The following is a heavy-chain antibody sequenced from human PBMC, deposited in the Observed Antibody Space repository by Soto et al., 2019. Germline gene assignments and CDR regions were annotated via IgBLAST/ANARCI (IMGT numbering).Heavy chain of an antibody. CDR3: AHLTYYYGSGSYKRAMAV. CDR1: GFSLSTSGVG. CDR2: IYWNDDK. D-gene: IGHD3-10*01. V-gene: IGHV2-5*01. Sequence: SGPSGEPTQTLTLTCTFSGFSLSTSGVGVGWIRQPPGKALEWLALIYWNDDKRYSPSLKSRLTITKDTSKNQVVLTMTNMDPVDTATYYCAHLTYYYGSGSYKRAMAVWGQGTTVTVSS. J-gene: IGHJ6*02.